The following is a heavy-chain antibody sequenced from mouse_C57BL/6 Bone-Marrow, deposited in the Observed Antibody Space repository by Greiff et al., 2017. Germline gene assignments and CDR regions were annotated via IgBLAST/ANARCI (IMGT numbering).Heavy chain of an antibody. CDR2: ISYDGSN. CDR3: ARVTTVESWFAY. Sequence: EVKLQESGPGLVQPSQSLSLTCSVTGYSITSGYYWNWIRQFPGNKLEWMGYISYDGSNNYNPSLKNRISITRDTSKNQFFLKLNSVTTEDTATYYCARVTTVESWFAYWGQGTLVTVSA. J-gene: IGHJ3*01. CDR1: GYSITSGYY. V-gene: IGHV3-6*01. D-gene: IGHD1-1*01.